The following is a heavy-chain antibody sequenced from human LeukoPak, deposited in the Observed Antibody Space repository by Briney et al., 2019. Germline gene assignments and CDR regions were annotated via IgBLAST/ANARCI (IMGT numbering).Heavy chain of an antibody. CDR2: ISGYNGNT. Sequence: ASVKVSCKASGYTFTDYGISWVRQAPGQGLEWMGWISGYNGNTKRAQKVQGRVTMATDTSTTTAYMELRSLRSDDTAVYYCARVDWNLNWFDPWGQGTLVTVSS. D-gene: IGHD1-1*01. V-gene: IGHV1-18*01. CDR3: ARVDWNLNWFDP. CDR1: GYTFTDYG. J-gene: IGHJ5*02.